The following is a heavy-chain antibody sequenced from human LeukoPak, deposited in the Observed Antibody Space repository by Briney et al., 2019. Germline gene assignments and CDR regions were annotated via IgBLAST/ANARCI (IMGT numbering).Heavy chain of an antibody. CDR1: GGSISGYY. CDR3: ARMTSYSSGCYFDY. J-gene: IGHJ4*02. Sequence: SETLSLTCTVPGGSISGYYWSWIRQPPGKGLEWIGFIYYSGTTNYNPSLKSRVTVSVDTSKNQFSLMLSSVTAADTAVYYCARMTSYSSGCYFDYWGQGTLVTVSS. D-gene: IGHD6-19*01. V-gene: IGHV4-59*01. CDR2: IYYSGTT.